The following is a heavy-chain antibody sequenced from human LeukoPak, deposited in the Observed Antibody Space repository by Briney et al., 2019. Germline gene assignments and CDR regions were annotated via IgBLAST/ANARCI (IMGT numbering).Heavy chain of an antibody. CDR2: IYPGDSDT. V-gene: IGHV5-51*01. Sequence: GESLKISCKGSGYSFTSYWIGWVRQMPGKGLEWMGIIYPGDSDTRHSPSFQGQVTISADKSISTAYLQWSSLKASDTAMYYCARLLMDRHSSWYSYRDSFIWYFDLWGRGTLVTVSS. CDR1: GYSFTSYW. D-gene: IGHD6-13*01. J-gene: IGHJ2*01. CDR3: ARLLMDRHSSWYSYRDSFIWYFDL.